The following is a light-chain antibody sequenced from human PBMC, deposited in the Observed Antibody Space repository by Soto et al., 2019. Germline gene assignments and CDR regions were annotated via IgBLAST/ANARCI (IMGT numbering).Light chain of an antibody. Sequence: QSALTQPASVSGSLGQSITISCTGTSTDVGGYNFVSWYQQHPDKAPKLLIYEVTNRPSGVSNRFSGSKSGNTASLTISGLQAEDEADYYCSSYSTTSTPVFGTGTQLTVL. CDR2: EVT. CDR1: STDVGGYNF. V-gene: IGLV2-14*01. J-gene: IGLJ1*01. CDR3: SSYSTTSTPV.